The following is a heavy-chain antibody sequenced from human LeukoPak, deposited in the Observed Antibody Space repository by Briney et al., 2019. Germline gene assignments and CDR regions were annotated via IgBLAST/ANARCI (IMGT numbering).Heavy chain of an antibody. D-gene: IGHD3-10*01. CDR1: GFTFSSYW. Sequence: QSGGSLRLSCAASGFTFSSYWMHWVRQAPGKGLVWVSRINSDGSSTSYADSVKGRFTISRDNAKNSLYLQMNSLRAEDTAVYYCARDPVVVRGRGWFDPWGQGTLVTVSS. V-gene: IGHV3-74*01. CDR3: ARDPVVVRGRGWFDP. CDR2: INSDGSST. J-gene: IGHJ5*02.